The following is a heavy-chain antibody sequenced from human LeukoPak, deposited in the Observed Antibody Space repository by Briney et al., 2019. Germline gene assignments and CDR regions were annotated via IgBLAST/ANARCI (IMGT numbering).Heavy chain of an antibody. J-gene: IGHJ4*02. CDR1: GFTFRNYA. V-gene: IGHV3-23*01. Sequence: GGSLRLSCAASGFTFRNYAMRWVRQAPGKGLEWVSAISGSGGTTYYADSVKGRFTISRDNSKNTLYLQMNTLRAGDTAVYYCARSGRRGYSYGYRFKYYFDYWGQGTLVTVSS. CDR3: ARSGRRGYSYGYRFKYYFDY. CDR2: ISGSGGTT. D-gene: IGHD5-18*01.